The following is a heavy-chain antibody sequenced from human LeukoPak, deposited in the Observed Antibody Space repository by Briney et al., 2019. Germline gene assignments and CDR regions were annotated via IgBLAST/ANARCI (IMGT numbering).Heavy chain of an antibody. Sequence: SQTLSLTCAISGDSVSSNRVAWHWIRQSPSRGLEWLGRTYYRYKWYNDYAVSVKSRMTINPGTSKSQFSLQLNSVTPEDTAVYYCARDWDGNYLDYWGPGTLVTVSS. CDR2: TYYRYKWYN. J-gene: IGHJ4*02. CDR1: GDSVSSNRVA. CDR3: ARDWDGNYLDY. V-gene: IGHV6-1*01. D-gene: IGHD1-26*01.